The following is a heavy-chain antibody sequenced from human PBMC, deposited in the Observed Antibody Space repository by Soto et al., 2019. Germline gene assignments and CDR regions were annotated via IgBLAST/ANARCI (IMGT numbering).Heavy chain of an antibody. CDR3: AKDLGTSCGGDCYFDWDY. Sequence: GGSLRLSCAASGFTFSRNAMSWVRRAPGKGLEWVSSISGSGRSTYYADSVKGRFTVSRDNSKNTLYLQMNSLRAEDTAVYYCAKDLGTSCGGDCYFDWDYWGQGTLVTVSS. D-gene: IGHD2-21*02. CDR1: GFTFSRNA. V-gene: IGHV3-23*01. CDR2: ISGSGRST. J-gene: IGHJ4*02.